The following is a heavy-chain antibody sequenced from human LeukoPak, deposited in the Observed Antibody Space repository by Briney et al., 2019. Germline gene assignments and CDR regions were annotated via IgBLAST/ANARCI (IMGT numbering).Heavy chain of an antibody. Sequence: GGSLRLSCAASGFTFSSYAMSLVRQAPGKGLEWVSAISGSGGSTYYADSVKGRFTISRDNSKNTLYLQMNSLRAEDTAVYYCAKDTYYYDSSGNLFDYWGQGTLVTVSS. V-gene: IGHV3-23*01. CDR3: AKDTYYYDSSGNLFDY. D-gene: IGHD3-22*01. CDR2: ISGSGGST. J-gene: IGHJ4*02. CDR1: GFTFSSYA.